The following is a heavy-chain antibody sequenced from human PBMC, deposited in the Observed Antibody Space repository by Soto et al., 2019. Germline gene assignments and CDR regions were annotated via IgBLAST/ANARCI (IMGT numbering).Heavy chain of an antibody. D-gene: IGHD6-6*01. CDR3: AKADDNSSPLATNYYYYYGMDV. CDR1: GFTFSSYA. CDR2: ISGSGGST. Sequence: PGGSLRLSCAASGFTFSSYAMSWVPQAPGKGLEWVSAISGSGGSTYYADSVKGRFTISRDNSKNTLYLQMNSLRAEDTAVYYCAKADDNSSPLATNYYYYYGMDVWGQGTTVTVSS. J-gene: IGHJ6*02. V-gene: IGHV3-23*01.